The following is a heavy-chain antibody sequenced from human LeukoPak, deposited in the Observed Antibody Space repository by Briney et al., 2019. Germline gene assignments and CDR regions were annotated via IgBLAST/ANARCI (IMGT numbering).Heavy chain of an antibody. D-gene: IGHD5-18*01. CDR1: GFTFSSYG. Sequence: PGGSLRLSCAASGFTFSSYGMHWVRQAPGKGLEWVAFIRYDGSNKYYADSVKGRFTISRDNSKNTLYLQMNSLRAEDTAVYYCAKVRWIQLWLREGYFDYWGQGTLVTVYS. CDR2: IRYDGSNK. CDR3: AKVRWIQLWLREGYFDY. J-gene: IGHJ4*02. V-gene: IGHV3-30*02.